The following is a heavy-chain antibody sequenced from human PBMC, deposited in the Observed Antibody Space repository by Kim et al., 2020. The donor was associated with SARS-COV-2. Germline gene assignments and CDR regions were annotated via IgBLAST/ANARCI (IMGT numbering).Heavy chain of an antibody. CDR1: GFTFSSYE. CDR2: ISSSGSTI. V-gene: IGHV3-48*03. CDR3: ARVEEQYYYYCYGMDV. D-gene: IGHD6-19*01. Sequence: GGSLRLSCAASGFTFSSYEMNWVRQAPGKGLEWVSYISSSGSTIYYADSVKGRFTISRDNAKNSLYLQMNSLRAEDTAVYYCARVEEQYYYYCYGMDVWGQGTPVTVSS. J-gene: IGHJ6*02.